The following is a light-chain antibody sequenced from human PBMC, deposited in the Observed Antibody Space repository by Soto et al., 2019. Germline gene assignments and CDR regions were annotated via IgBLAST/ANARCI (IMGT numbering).Light chain of an antibody. CDR3: QQLNSYPRT. J-gene: IGKJ1*01. V-gene: IGKV1-9*01. Sequence: DMQFTQSPSFLSSSVGDRVAITCRGSQGISSYLAWYQQKPGKAPKLLIYAASTLQSGVPSRFSGSGSGTEFTLTISSLQPEDFATYYCQQLNSYPRTFGQGTKVDIK. CDR1: QGISSY. CDR2: AAS.